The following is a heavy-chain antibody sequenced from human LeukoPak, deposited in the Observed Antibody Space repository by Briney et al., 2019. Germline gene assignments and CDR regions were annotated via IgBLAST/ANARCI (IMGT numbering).Heavy chain of an antibody. Sequence: GGSLRLSCAASGFTFSSYAMSWVRQAPGKGLEWVAVISYDGSNKYYADSVKGRFTISRDNSKNTLYLQMNSLRAEDTAVYYCARGYSSSWPDYWGQGTLATVSS. D-gene: IGHD6-13*01. CDR3: ARGYSSSWPDY. CDR1: GFTFSSYA. CDR2: ISYDGSNK. V-gene: IGHV3-30*04. J-gene: IGHJ4*02.